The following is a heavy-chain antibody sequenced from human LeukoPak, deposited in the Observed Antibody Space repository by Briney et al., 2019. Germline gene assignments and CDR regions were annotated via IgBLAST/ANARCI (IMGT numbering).Heavy chain of an antibody. CDR3: ARDFLAGGFDY. V-gene: IGHV4-39*07. D-gene: IGHD6-19*01. CDR1: GGSISSSSYY. CDR2: IYYSGST. Sequence: SETLSLTCTVSGGSISSSSYYWGWIRQPPGKGLEWIGSIYYSGSTYYNPSLKSRVTISVDTSKNQFSLKLSSVTAADTAVYYCARDFLAGGFDYWGQGTLVTVSS. J-gene: IGHJ4*02.